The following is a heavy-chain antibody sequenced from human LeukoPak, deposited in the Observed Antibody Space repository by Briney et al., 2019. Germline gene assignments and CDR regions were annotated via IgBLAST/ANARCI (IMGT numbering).Heavy chain of an antibody. Sequence: PGGSLRLSCAASGFTFSSYGMYWVRQAPGKGLEWVAVISFDGSNKYYADSVRGRFTVSRDNSKDTLYLQMNSPRAEDTAVYYCAKDEIGAVAGLLDYWGQGILVTVSS. CDR2: ISFDGSNK. J-gene: IGHJ4*02. CDR3: AKDEIGAVAGLLDY. CDR1: GFTFSSYG. V-gene: IGHV3-30*18. D-gene: IGHD6-19*01.